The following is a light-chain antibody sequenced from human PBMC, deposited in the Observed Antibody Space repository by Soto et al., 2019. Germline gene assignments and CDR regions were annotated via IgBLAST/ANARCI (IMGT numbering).Light chain of an antibody. V-gene: IGKV1-39*01. Sequence: DIQMTQSPSSLSASVGDRITITCRASQSVSSYLNWYQQKPWKAPKLLIYAASSLQSGVPSRFSGSGSGTDFTLTISSLQPEDFATYYCQQANSFPLTFGGGTKVDIK. J-gene: IGKJ4*01. CDR3: QQANSFPLT. CDR1: QSVSSY. CDR2: AAS.